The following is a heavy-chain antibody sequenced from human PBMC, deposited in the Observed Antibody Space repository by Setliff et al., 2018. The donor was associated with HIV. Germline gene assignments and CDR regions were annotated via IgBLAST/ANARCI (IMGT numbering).Heavy chain of an antibody. CDR1: GYTFSSYD. CDR3: AGRSLGAGTTVVN. CDR2: MNPNSGNT. V-gene: IGHV1-8*02. D-gene: IGHD3-16*01. J-gene: IGHJ4*02. Sequence: ASVKVSCKASGYTFSSYDINWVRQATGQGLEWMGWMNPNSGNTGYAQKFQGRVAMTRNTSKRTPYMELSSLISEDTAVYYCAGRSLGAGTTVVNWGQGTLVTVSS.